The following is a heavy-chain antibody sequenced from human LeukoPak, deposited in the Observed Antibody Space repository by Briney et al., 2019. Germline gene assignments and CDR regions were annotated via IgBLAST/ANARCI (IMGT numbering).Heavy chain of an antibody. CDR3: ARGYTFDP. V-gene: IGHV4-39*07. CDR1: GGSISSSSYY. J-gene: IGHJ5*02. Sequence: PSETLSLTCTVSGGSISSSSYYWGWIRQPPGKGLEWIGSFSYSGSTYYNPSLKSRVTISVDTSNNQFSLKLSSVTAADTAVYYCARGYTFDPWGQGTLVTVSS. CDR2: FSYSGST. D-gene: IGHD1-1*01.